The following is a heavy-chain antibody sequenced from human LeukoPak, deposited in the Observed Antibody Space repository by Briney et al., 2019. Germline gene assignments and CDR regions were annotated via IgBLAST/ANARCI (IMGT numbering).Heavy chain of an antibody. CDR1: GFTFSSYA. D-gene: IGHD3-22*01. V-gene: IGHV3-30-3*01. CDR3: ARDLVDYYDSSGYYPPSY. CDR2: ISYDGSNK. J-gene: IGHJ4*02. Sequence: GGSLRLSCAASGFTFSSYAMHWVRQAPGKGLEWVAVISYDGSNKYYADSVKGRFTISRDNSKNTLYLQMNSLRAEDTAVYYCARDLVDYYDSSGYYPPSYCGQGTLVTVSS.